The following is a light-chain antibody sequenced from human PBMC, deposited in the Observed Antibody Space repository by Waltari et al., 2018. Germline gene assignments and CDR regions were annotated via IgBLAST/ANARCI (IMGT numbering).Light chain of an antibody. CDR3: CSYAGSSTYV. J-gene: IGLJ1*01. CDR1: SSDVRGYNH. V-gene: IGLV2-23*02. CDR2: DVS. Sequence: QSALTQPASVSGSPGQSITISCTGTSSDVRGYNHVSWYQQYPGKAPKVMLYDVSKRPSGVSNRFSGSMSGNTASLTISGLQAEDETDYYCCSYAGSSTYVFGTGTKVTVL.